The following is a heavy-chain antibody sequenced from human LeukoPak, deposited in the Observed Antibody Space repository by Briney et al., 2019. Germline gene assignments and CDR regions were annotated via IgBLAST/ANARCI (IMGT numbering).Heavy chain of an antibody. CDR1: GGSISSSSYY. V-gene: IGHV4-39*01. J-gene: IGHJ4*02. CDR3: ARLYYDSSGYYQICYFDY. CDR2: IYYSGSN. Sequence: SETLSLTCTVSGGSISSSSYYWGWIRQPPGKGLEWNGSIYYSGSNYYNPSLKSRVTISVDTSKNQFSLNLSSVTAADTAVYYCARLYYDSSGYYQICYFDYWGQGTLVTVSS. D-gene: IGHD3-22*01.